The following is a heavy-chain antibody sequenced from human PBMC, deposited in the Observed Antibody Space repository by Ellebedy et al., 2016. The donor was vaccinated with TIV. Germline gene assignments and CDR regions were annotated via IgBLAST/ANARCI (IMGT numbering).Heavy chain of an antibody. V-gene: IGHV3-23*01. J-gene: IGHJ3*02. CDR1: GFTFSSYA. CDR2: VGSRNDYT. D-gene: IGHD5-18*01. CDR3: AKAVGRELGYSYGYGFDI. Sequence: PGGSLRLSCAASGFTFSSYAIAWVRQAPGKGREWVAAVGSRNDYTYNADSVRFTISRDNSKNTVDLRLSSLRVEDTAVYYWAKAVGRELGYSYGYGFDIWGQGTMVTVSS.